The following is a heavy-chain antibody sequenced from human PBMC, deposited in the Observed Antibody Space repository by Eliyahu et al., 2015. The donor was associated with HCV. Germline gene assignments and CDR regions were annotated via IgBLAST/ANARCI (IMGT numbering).Heavy chain of an antibody. V-gene: IGHV1-2*02. CDR2: INPNSGGT. D-gene: IGHD6-13*01. Sequence: QVQLVQSGAEVTNPGASVXVSCTASAXTFTGHYVHWVRQAPGQGLEWMGWINPNSGGTNYAQKFQGRVTMTRDTSISTAYMELSRLRSDDTAVYYCARGYSSSWNDYWGQGTLVTVSS. CDR1: AXTFTGHY. CDR3: ARGYSSSWNDY. J-gene: IGHJ4*02.